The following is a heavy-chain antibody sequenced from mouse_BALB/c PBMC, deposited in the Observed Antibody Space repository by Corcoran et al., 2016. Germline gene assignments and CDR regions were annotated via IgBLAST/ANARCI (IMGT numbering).Heavy chain of an antibody. CDR3: ANGYYGSRFAY. J-gene: IGHJ3*01. CDR1: GYTFTDYN. V-gene: IGHV1-18*01. CDR2: INPNNGGT. Sequence: EVLLQQSGPELVKPGASVKITCKASGYTFTDYNMDWVKQSHGKSLEWIGDINPNNGGTIYNQKFKGKATLTVDKSSSTAYMELRSLTSEDTAVYYCANGYYGSRFAYWGQGTLVTVSA. D-gene: IGHD1-1*01.